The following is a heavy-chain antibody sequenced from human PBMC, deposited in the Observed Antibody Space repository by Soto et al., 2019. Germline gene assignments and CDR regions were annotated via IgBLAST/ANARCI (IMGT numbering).Heavy chain of an antibody. CDR3: ARLYRGYDSILFDAFDI. D-gene: IGHD5-12*01. J-gene: IGHJ3*02. CDR1: GFTFSSYS. V-gene: IGHV3-21*01. Sequence: EVQLVESGGGLVKPGGSLRLSCAASGFTFSSYSMNWVRQAPGKGLEWVSSISSSSSYIYYADSVKGRFTISRDNAKNSLYLQMNSLRAEDTAVYYCARLYRGYDSILFDAFDIWGQGTMVTVSS. CDR2: ISSSSSYI.